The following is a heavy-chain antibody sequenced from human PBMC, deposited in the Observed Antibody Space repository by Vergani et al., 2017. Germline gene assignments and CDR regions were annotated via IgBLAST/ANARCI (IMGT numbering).Heavy chain of an antibody. CDR3: AGYYGSGSYRPGVYYYYGMDV. J-gene: IGHJ6*02. V-gene: IGHV1-69*01. D-gene: IGHD3-10*01. CDR1: GGTFSSYA. Sequence: QVQLVQSGAEVKKPGSSVKVSCKASGGTFSSYAISWVRQAPGQGLEWMGGIIPIFGTANYAQKFQGRVTITADESTSTAYMELSSLRSEDTAVYYCAGYYGSGSYRPGVYYYYGMDVWGQGTTVTVSS. CDR2: IIPIFGTA.